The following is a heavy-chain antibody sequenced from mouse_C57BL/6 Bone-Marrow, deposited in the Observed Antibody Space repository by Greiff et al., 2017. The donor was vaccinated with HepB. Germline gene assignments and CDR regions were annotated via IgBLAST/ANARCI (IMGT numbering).Heavy chain of an antibody. CDR1: GYTFTDYY. CDR2: INPNNGGT. D-gene: IGHD2-4*01. J-gene: IGHJ4*01. CDR3: ARRRSYYDSLYAMDY. Sequence: EVQLQQSGPELVKPGASVKISCKASGYTFTDYYMNWVKQSHGKSLEWIGDINPNNGGTSYNQKFKGKATLTVDKSSSTAYMELRSLTSEDSAVYYCARRRSYYDSLYAMDYWGQGTSVTVSS. V-gene: IGHV1-26*01.